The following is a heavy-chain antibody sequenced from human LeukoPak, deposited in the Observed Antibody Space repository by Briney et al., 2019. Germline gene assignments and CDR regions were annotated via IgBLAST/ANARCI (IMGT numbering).Heavy chain of an antibody. CDR1: GYAFSDDY. CDR3: ATGSITHTRDP. D-gene: IGHD6-6*01. J-gene: IGHJ5*02. Sequence: ASLTVSCTASGYAFSDDYFNWVRQAPGQGLEWMGCINPNTGTRIYAQKFQGRVTMDTSDNTVYMELSWLRSDDTAVYFCATGSITHTRDPWGRGTLVTVPS. V-gene: IGHV1-2*02. CDR2: INPNTGTR.